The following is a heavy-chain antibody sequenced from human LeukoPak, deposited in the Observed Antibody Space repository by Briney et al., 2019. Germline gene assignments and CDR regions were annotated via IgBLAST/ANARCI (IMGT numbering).Heavy chain of an antibody. J-gene: IGHJ6*03. CDR1: GFTVSSNY. Sequence: PGGSLRLSCAASGFTVSSNYMSWVRQAPGKGLEWVSVIYSGGSTYYADSVKGRFTISGDNSKNTLYLQMNSLRAEDTAVYYCASRYCSSTSCYRYYYYYYMDVWGKGTTVTVSS. CDR3: ASRYCSSTSCYRYYYYYYMDV. D-gene: IGHD2-2*01. CDR2: IYSGGST. V-gene: IGHV3-53*01.